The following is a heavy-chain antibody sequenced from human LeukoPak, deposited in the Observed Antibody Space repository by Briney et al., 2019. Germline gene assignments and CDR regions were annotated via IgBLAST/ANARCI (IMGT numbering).Heavy chain of an antibody. J-gene: IGHJ5*02. CDR3: ARQPGYSSGWKQFDP. D-gene: IGHD6-19*01. CDR2: IYPGDSDT. Sequence: GESLKISCKGSGYRFTSYWIGWVRQMPGKGLEWMGIIYPGDSDTRYSPSFQGQVTISADKSISTAYLQWSSLKASDTAMYYCARQPGYSSGWKQFDPWGQGTLVTVSS. CDR1: GYRFTSYW. V-gene: IGHV5-51*01.